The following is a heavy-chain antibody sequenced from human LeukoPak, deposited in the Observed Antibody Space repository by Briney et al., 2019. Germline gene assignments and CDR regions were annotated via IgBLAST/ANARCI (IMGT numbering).Heavy chain of an antibody. CDR3: GRDLGGRSGL. D-gene: IGHD1-26*01. V-gene: IGHV3-74*01. Sequence: PGGSLRLSCVVSGFIFRTYWMHWVRQVPGKGLVWVSLINEDGSITNYADSVTGRFRISRDNAENILYLHMNSLRAEDTAVYYCGRDLGGRSGLWGQGTLVTVSS. CDR1: GFIFRTYW. J-gene: IGHJ4*02. CDR2: INEDGSIT.